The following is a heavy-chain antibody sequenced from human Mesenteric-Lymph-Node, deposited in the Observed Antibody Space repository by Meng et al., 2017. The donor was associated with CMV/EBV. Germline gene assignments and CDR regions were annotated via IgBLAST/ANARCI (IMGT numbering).Heavy chain of an antibody. V-gene: IGHV3-23*01. CDR3: ARLSGDSIHGMDV. D-gene: IGHD2-21*01. J-gene: IGHJ6*02. CDR1: GFTFSSYA. Sequence: GGSLRLSCAASGFTFSSYAMSWVRQAPGKGLEWVSTISGSGGSTYYADSVKGRFTISRDNPKNTLYLQMNSLRAEDTAVYYCARLSGDSIHGMDVWGQGTTVTVSS. CDR2: ISGSGGST.